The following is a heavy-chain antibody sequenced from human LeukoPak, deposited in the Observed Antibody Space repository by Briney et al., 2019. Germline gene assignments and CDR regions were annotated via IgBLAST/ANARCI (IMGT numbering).Heavy chain of an antibody. CDR1: GGSFSGYY. J-gene: IGHJ4*02. D-gene: IGHD2-21*01. CDR2: INHSGST. Sequence: SETLSLTCAVYGGSFSGYYWSWIRQPPGKGLEWMGEINHSGSTNYNPSLKSRVTISVDTSKNQFSLKLSSVTAADTAVYYCARVHKRVRGPAFDYWGQGTLVTVSS. CDR3: ARVHKRVRGPAFDY. V-gene: IGHV4-34*01.